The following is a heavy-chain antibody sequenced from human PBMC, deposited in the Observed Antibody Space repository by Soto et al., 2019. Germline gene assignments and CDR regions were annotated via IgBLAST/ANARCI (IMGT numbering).Heavy chain of an antibody. Sequence: QVQLQESGPGLVKPSQTLSLTCTVSGGSISSGDYYWSWIRQHPGKGLEWIGYIYYSGSTYYNPSLKSRVXXXVXXSKNQFSLKLSSVTAAATAVYYCARWPQLEPRFDYWGQGTLVTVSS. CDR3: ARWPQLEPRFDY. CDR1: GGSISSGDYY. CDR2: IYYSGST. J-gene: IGHJ4*02. V-gene: IGHV4-31*03. D-gene: IGHD1-1*01.